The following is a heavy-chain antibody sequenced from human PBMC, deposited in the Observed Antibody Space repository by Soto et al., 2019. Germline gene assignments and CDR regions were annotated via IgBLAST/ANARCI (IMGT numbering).Heavy chain of an antibody. CDR1: GGSLTSGGYS. CDR2: IYHSGST. J-gene: IGHJ5*02. V-gene: IGHV4-30-2*01. D-gene: IGHD2-2*01. CDR3: ARVPDR. Sequence: PSETLSPTWAVSGGSLTSGGYSWSWIRQPPGKSLEWIGYIYHSGSTYYNPSLKSRVTISVDRSKNQFSLKLSSVTAADTAVYYCARVPDRWGQGTLVTVSS.